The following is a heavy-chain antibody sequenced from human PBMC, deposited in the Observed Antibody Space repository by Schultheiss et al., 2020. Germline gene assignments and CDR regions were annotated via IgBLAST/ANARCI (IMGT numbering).Heavy chain of an antibody. CDR2: INPNSGGT. D-gene: IGHD6-19*01. J-gene: IGHJ6*02. Sequence: ASVKVSCKASGYTFTSYGISWVRQAPGQGLEWMGWINPNSGGTNYAQKFQGRVTMTRDTSISTAYMELSRLRSDDTAVYYCAREEQWLEKYYYGMDVWGQGTTVTVSS. CDR1: GYTFTSYG. CDR3: AREEQWLEKYYYGMDV. V-gene: IGHV1-2*02.